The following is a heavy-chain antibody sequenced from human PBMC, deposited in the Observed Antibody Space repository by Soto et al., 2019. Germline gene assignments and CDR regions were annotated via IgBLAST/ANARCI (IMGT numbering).Heavy chain of an antibody. CDR2: IYPGDSDT. J-gene: IGHJ5*02. D-gene: IGHD1-7*01. V-gene: IGHV5-51*01. CDR3: ARLVGTTLRMNWFDP. Sequence: PGESLKISCKGSGYSFTSYWIGWVRQMPGKGLEWMGIIYPGDSDTRYSPSFQGQVTISADKSISTAYLQWSSLKASDTAMYYCARLVGTTLRMNWFDPWGQGTLVTVSS. CDR1: GYSFTSYW.